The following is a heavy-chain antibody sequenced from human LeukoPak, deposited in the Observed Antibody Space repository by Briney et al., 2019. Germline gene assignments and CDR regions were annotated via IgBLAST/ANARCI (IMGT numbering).Heavy chain of an antibody. CDR2: INPSGGST. CDR1: GYTFTSYY. Sequence: GASVKVSCKASGYTFTSYYMHWVRQAPGQGLEWMGIINPSGGSTSYAQKFQGRVTMTRDTSTSTVYMELSSLRSEDTAVYYCARDLGADDTEYYYDSSGRGAFDIWGQGTMVTVSS. D-gene: IGHD3-22*01. J-gene: IGHJ3*02. V-gene: IGHV1-46*01. CDR3: ARDLGADDTEYYYDSSGRGAFDI.